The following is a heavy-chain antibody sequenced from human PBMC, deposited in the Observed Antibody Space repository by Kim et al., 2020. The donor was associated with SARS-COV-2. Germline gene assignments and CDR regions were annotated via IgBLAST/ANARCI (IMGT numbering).Heavy chain of an antibody. D-gene: IGHD3-22*01. CDR2: IYFSGST. J-gene: IGHJ5*02. V-gene: IGHV4-39*01. CDR1: GGSISSSSYY. Sequence: SETLSLTCTVSGGSISSSSYYWGWTRQPPGKGLEWIGSIYFSGSTYYNPSLKSRVTISVDTSKNQFSLTLSSVTAADTAVYYWARLMGISMIVVVIPTGWFDPWGQGTLVTVSS. CDR3: ARLMGISMIVVVIPTGWFDP.